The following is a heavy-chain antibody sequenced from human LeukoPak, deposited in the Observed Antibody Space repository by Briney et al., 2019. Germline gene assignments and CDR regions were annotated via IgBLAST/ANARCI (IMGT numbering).Heavy chain of an antibody. CDR1: GFTFSIYA. D-gene: IGHD6-13*01. CDR3: SRRWYLDY. Sequence: GGSLRLSCAASGFTFSIYAMSWVRQAPGKGLEWVSVISGSGGDTYYADSVKGRFTISRDNSKNTLYLQMNNLRAEDTAVYYCSRRWYLDYWGLGTLVTVYS. V-gene: IGHV3-23*01. J-gene: IGHJ4*02. CDR2: ISGSGGDT.